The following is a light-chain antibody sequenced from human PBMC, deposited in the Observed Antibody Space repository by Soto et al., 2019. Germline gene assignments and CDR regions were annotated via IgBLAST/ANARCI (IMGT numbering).Light chain of an antibody. CDR1: SSDVGGYSY. CDR3: TSYTQRTTLL. V-gene: IGLV2-14*01. J-gene: IGLJ2*01. CDR2: EVA. Sequence: QSALTQPASVSGSPGQSITISCTGTSSDVGGYSYVSWYQHHPGKAPKLIIYEVAYRPSGVSNRFSGSKSGNTASLTISGLQAEDEGDYYCTSYTQRTTLLFGGGTKLTVL.